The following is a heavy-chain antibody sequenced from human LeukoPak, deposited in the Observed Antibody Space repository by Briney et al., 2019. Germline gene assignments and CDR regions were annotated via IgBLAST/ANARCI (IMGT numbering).Heavy chain of an antibody. CDR3: ARYTAMVLYYFDY. D-gene: IGHD5-18*01. CDR2: IYYSGGT. V-gene: IGHV4-59*12. CDR1: GGSISSYY. Sequence: SETLSLTCTVSGGSISSYYWSWIRQPPGKGLEWIGYIYYSGGTNYNPSLKSRVTISVDRSKNQFSLKLSSVTAADTAVYYCARYTAMVLYYFDYWGQGTLVTVSS. J-gene: IGHJ4*02.